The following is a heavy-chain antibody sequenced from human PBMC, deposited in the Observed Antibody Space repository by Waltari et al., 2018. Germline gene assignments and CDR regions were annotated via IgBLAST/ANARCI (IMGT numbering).Heavy chain of an antibody. CDR1: GYTFTGYY. CDR3: ARGEGEWELLGAFDI. D-gene: IGHD1-26*01. V-gene: IGHV1-2*02. J-gene: IGHJ3*02. CDR2: INPNSGGT. Sequence: QVQLVQSGAEVKKPGASVKVSCKASGYTFTGYYMHWVRQAPGQGLEWMGWINPNSGGTNYAQKFQGRVTMTRDTSISTAYMELSRLRSDDTAVYYCARGEGEWELLGAFDIWGQGTMVTVSS.